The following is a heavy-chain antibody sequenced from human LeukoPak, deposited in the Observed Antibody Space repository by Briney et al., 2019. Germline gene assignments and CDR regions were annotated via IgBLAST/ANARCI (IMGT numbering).Heavy chain of an antibody. CDR2: INPNSGGT. CDR3: ARDRIAARPLYNWFDP. Sequence: ASVKVSRKASGYTFTGYYMHWVRQAPGQGLEWMGWINPNSGGTNYAQKFQGRVTMTRDTSISTAYMELSRLRSDDTAVYYCARDRIAARPLYNWFDPWGQGTLVTVSS. CDR1: GYTFTGYY. V-gene: IGHV1-2*02. D-gene: IGHD6-6*01. J-gene: IGHJ5*02.